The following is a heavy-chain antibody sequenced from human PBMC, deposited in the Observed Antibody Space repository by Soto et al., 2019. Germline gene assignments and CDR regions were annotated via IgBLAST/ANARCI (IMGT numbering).Heavy chain of an antibody. CDR1: GGSISSSSYY. CDR2: IYYSGCT. V-gene: IGHV4-39*01. CDR3: ARHTGYSSGWVSYYYYYGMDV. D-gene: IGHD6-19*01. Sequence: PSETLSLTCTVSGGSISSSSYYWGWIRQPPGKGLEWIGSIYYSGCTYYNPSLKSRVTISVDTSKNQFSLKLSSVTAADTAVYYCARHTGYSSGWVSYYYYYGMDVWGQGTTVTVSS. J-gene: IGHJ6*02.